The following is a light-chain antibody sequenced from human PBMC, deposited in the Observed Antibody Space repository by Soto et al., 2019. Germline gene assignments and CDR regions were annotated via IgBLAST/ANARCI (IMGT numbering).Light chain of an antibody. V-gene: IGLV1-44*01. CDR3: AAWDGSQSSYV. Sequence: QAVVTQPPSASGTPGQRVTISCSGSSSNIGFNNVNWFQQLPGTAPKLLIHSNNQRPSGVPDRFSGPKSGTSAFLAISGLQSEDEADYYCAAWDGSQSSYVFGTGTKLTVL. CDR2: SNN. J-gene: IGLJ1*01. CDR1: SSNIGFNN.